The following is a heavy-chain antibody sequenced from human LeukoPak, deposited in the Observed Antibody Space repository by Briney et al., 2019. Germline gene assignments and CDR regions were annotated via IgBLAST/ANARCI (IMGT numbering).Heavy chain of an antibody. V-gene: IGHV1-46*01. CDR1: GYTFTSYY. CDR2: INPSGGST. Sequence: ASVKVSCKASGYTFTSYYMHWVRQAPGQGLEWMGIINPSGGSTSYAQKFQGRVTMTRDTSISTAYMELSRLRSDDTAVYYCARDSSPSQWLVRYYYYMDVWGKGTTVTVSS. CDR3: ARDSSPSQWLVRYYYYMDV. D-gene: IGHD6-19*01. J-gene: IGHJ6*03.